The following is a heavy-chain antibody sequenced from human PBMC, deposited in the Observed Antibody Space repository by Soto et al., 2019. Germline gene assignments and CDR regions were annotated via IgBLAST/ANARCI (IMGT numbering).Heavy chain of an antibody. CDR2: IFSNDEK. J-gene: IGHJ3*02. Sequence: QVTLKESGPVLVKPTETLTLTCTVSGFSLSNARMGVSWIRQPPGKALEWLAHIFSNDEKSYSTSLKSRLTISKDTSKSHVVLTMTNMDPVDTATYYCAPIPPKVPRRISVAFDIWGQGTMVTVSS. CDR3: APIPPKVPRRISVAFDI. V-gene: IGHV2-26*01. D-gene: IGHD2-15*01. CDR1: GFSLSNARMG.